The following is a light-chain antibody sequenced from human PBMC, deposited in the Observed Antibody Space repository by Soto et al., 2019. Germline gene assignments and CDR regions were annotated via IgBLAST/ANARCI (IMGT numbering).Light chain of an antibody. J-gene: IGKJ5*01. CDR2: GAS. CDR3: QQYGSSPPIT. V-gene: IGKV3-20*01. CDR1: QSVSNNY. Sequence: EIVLTQSPGTLSLSPGERATLSCRASQSVSNNYLAWYQQKPGQAPRLLLYGASSRSTGIPDRFTGSGSGTDFTLSIARLEPADYAVYYCQQYGSSPPITFGQGTRLDIK.